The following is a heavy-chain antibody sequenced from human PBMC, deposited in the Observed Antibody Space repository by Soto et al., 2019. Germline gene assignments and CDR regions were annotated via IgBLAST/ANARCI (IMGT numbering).Heavy chain of an antibody. D-gene: IGHD6-6*01. Sequence: QGQLVESGGDVVQSGRSLRLSCTASGFTFSDYAMDWVRQAPGKGLEWVAVIWYDGSNKKYADSVKGRFTISRDNSKNTTYLQMNSLRAEDTAVYYCARAIQLVRTYWFDPWGQGTQVTVSS. CDR1: GFTFSDYA. CDR2: IWYDGSNK. V-gene: IGHV3-33*01. CDR3: ARAIQLVRTYWFDP. J-gene: IGHJ5*02.